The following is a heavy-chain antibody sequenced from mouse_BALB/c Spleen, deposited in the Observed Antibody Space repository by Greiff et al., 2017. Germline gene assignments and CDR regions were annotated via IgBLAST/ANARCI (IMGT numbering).Heavy chain of an antibody. Sequence: QVQLKQSGAELAKPGASVKMSCKASGYTFTSYWMHWVKQRPGQGLEWIGYINPSSGYTNYNQKFKDKATLTADKSSSTAYMQLSSLTSEDSAVYYCARDDGYSYAMDYWGQGTSVTVSS. CDR1: GYTFTSYW. J-gene: IGHJ4*01. D-gene: IGHD2-3*01. V-gene: IGHV1-7*01. CDR2: INPSSGYT. CDR3: ARDDGYSYAMDY.